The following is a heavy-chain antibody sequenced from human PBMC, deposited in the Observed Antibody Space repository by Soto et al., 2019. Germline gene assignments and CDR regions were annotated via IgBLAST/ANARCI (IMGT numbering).Heavy chain of an antibody. CDR1: GYTFTSYG. D-gene: IGHD3-22*01. CDR3: ARAKPNYYDSSGYYSWFDP. J-gene: IGHJ5*02. V-gene: IGHV1-18*01. CDR2: ISAYNGNT. Sequence: QVQLVQSGAEVKKPGASVKVSCKASGYTFTSYGISWVRQAPGQGLEWMGWISAYNGNTNYAQKLQGRVTMTTDTSTSTAYMELRSLRSDDTAVYYCARAKPNYYDSSGYYSWFDPWGQGTLVTVSS.